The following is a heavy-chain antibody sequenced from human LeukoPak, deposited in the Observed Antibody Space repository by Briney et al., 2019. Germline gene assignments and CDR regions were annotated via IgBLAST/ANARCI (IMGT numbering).Heavy chain of an antibody. CDR2: ISSNGGST. V-gene: IGHV3-64*01. CDR3: ARGTDDYVWGSYRQLDY. CDR1: GFTFSSYA. D-gene: IGHD3-16*02. Sequence: PGGSLRLSCAASGFTFSSYAMHWVRQAPGKGLEYVSAISSNGGSTYYANSVKGRFTISRDNSKNTLYLQMGSPRAEDMAVYYCARGTDDYVWGSYRQLDYWGQGTLVTVSS. J-gene: IGHJ4*02.